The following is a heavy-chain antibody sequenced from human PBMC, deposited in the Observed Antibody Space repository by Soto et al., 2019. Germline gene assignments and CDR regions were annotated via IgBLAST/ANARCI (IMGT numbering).Heavy chain of an antibody. V-gene: IGHV4-30-4*01. J-gene: IGHJ4*02. CDR2: IHYSGST. CDR3: ARLGGSYAVPHFDY. D-gene: IGHD1-26*01. Sequence: SETLSLTCTVSGGSISSGDYYWGWIRQPPGKGLEWIGYIHYSGSTYHNPSLKSRVTISVDTSKNQFSLKLSSVTAADTAVYYCARLGGSYAVPHFDYWGQGTLVTVSS. CDR1: GGSISSGDYY.